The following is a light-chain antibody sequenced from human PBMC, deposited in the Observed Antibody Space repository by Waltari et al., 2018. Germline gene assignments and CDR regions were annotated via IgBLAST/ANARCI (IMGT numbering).Light chain of an antibody. J-gene: IGLJ3*02. CDR2: DVR. V-gene: IGLV2-14*03. Sequence: QSALSQPASASGSPGQLLTIPCTGTSSDITRPSSVPWFRQHPGQAPKLMIYDVRNRPSGVSYRFSGSKSANTASLTISGLQAEDEADYYCSSYTDSFTVVFGGGTRLTVL. CDR1: SSDITRPSS. CDR3: SSYTDSFTVV.